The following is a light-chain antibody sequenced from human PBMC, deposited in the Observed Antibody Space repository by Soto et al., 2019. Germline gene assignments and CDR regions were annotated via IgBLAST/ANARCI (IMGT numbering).Light chain of an antibody. CDR3: MQPLQSWT. CDR2: LGS. CDR1: QSLLHSNGYNY. V-gene: IGKV2-28*01. J-gene: IGKJ1*01. Sequence: VKSQSPLSLPVTPGEPASISCRSSQSLLHSNGYNYLDWYLQKPGQSPQLLIYLGSNRASGVPDRFSGSGSGTDFTLKISRVEAEDVGVYYCMQPLQSWTFGQGTKVDI.